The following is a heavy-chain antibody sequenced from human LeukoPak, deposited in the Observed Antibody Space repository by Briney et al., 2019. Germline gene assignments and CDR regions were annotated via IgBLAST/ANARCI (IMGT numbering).Heavy chain of an antibody. Sequence: GGSLRLSCAASGFTFSSYEMNWVRQAPGKGLEWVSYISSSGSTIYYADSVKDRFTISRDNAKNSLYLQMNSLRAEDTSVYYCAELGITMIGGVWGKGTTVTISS. CDR1: GFTFSSYE. J-gene: IGHJ6*04. CDR2: ISSSGSTI. CDR3: AELGITMIGGV. V-gene: IGHV3-48*03. D-gene: IGHD3-10*02.